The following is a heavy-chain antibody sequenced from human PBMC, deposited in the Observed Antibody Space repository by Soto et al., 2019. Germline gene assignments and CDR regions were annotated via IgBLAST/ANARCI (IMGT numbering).Heavy chain of an antibody. CDR1: GFTFSSYS. V-gene: IGHV3-48*04. CDR3: ATTQRVVTAP. Sequence: GGSLRLSCAASGFTFSSYSMNWVRQAPGKGLEWVSYISSSSTIYYADSVKGRFTISRDNAKNSLYLQMNSLRAEDTAVYYCATTQRVVTAPWGQGTLVTVSS. D-gene: IGHD2-21*02. J-gene: IGHJ5*02. CDR2: ISSSSTI.